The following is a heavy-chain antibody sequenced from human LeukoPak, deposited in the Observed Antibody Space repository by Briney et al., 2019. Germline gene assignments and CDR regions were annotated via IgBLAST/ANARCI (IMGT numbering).Heavy chain of an antibody. D-gene: IGHD6-13*01. J-gene: IGHJ4*02. CDR1: GYTFTSYY. Sequence: GASVKVSCKASGYTFTSYYMHWVRQAPGEGLEWMGIINPTGGSTSYAQKFQGRVTMTRDTSTSTVYMELSSLRSDDTAVYYCARDSRTGYSSSWFEFDYWGQGTLVTVSS. V-gene: IGHV1-46*01. CDR2: INPTGGST. CDR3: ARDSRTGYSSSWFEFDY.